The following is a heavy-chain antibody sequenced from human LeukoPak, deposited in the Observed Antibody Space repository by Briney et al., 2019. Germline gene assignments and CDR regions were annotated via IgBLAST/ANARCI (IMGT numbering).Heavy chain of an antibody. Sequence: ASVKVSCKASGYTFTSYAMHWVRPAPGQRLEWMGWINAGNGNTKYSQEFQGRVTITRDTSASTAYMELSSLRSEDMAVYYCARVGCDYDPFDYWGQGTLVTVSS. D-gene: IGHD4-17*01. V-gene: IGHV1-3*03. CDR1: GYTFTSYA. CDR2: INAGNGNT. CDR3: ARVGCDYDPFDY. J-gene: IGHJ4*02.